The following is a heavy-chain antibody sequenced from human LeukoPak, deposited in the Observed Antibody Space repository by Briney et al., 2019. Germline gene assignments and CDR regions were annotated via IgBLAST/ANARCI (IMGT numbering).Heavy chain of an antibody. CDR3: ARDENLLDIVATDAFDI. V-gene: IGHV3-48*04. J-gene: IGHJ3*02. CDR2: ISSGSNTI. Sequence: GGSLRLSCVVSGFTFSDFSMNWVRQVPGKGLEWLSYISSGSNTIYYADSVKGRFTISRDNAKNSLYLQMNSLRAEDTAVYYCARDENLLDIVATDAFDIWGQGTMVTVSS. D-gene: IGHD5-12*01. CDR1: GFTFSDFS.